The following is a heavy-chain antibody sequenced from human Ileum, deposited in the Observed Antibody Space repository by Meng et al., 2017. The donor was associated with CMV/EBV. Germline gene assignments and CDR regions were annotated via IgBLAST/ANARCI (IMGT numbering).Heavy chain of an antibody. J-gene: IGHJ4*02. D-gene: IGHD1-26*01. CDR2: INTYNDNS. Sequence: QVQRVQSEREVKKPGAPVKVSCKTSGDPFTNSGITWVRQAPGQGLEWMGWINTYNDNSNSAQKFQDRFTMTKDTSTRTAHMELRSLTSDDTAVYYCARVQLSGVFDYWGQGTLVTVSS. CDR1: GDPFTNSG. CDR3: ARVQLSGVFDY. V-gene: IGHV1-18*01.